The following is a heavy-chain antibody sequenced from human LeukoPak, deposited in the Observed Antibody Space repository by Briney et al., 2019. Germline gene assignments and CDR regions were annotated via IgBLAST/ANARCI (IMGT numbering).Heavy chain of an antibody. CDR1: GGSISSGGYY. J-gene: IGHJ5*02. CDR2: IYYNGST. Sequence: SQTLSLTCTVSGGSISSGGYYWSWIRQHPGKGLEWIGYIYYNGSTYYNPSLKSRVTISVDTSKNQFSLKLSSVTAADTAVYYCARGNYYDSSDKEYFDPWGQGTLVTVSS. CDR3: ARGNYYDSSDKEYFDP. V-gene: IGHV4-31*03. D-gene: IGHD3-22*01.